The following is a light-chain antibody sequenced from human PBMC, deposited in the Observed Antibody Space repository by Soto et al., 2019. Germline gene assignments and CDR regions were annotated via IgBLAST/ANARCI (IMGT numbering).Light chain of an antibody. J-gene: IGLJ1*01. CDR3: CSYAAGSTYV. V-gene: IGLV2-11*01. Sequence: QSALTQPRSVSGSPGQSVTISCSGTSSDVGGYEYVSWYQQHPGKAPRLLIYEVVNRPSGVSNRFSGSKSGNTASLTISGLQAEDEADYYCCSYAAGSTYVFGTGTKLTVL. CDR2: EVV. CDR1: SSDVGGYEY.